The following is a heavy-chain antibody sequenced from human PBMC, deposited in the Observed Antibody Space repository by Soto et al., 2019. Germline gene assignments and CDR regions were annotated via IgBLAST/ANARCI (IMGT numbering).Heavy chain of an antibody. V-gene: IGHV1-69*12. Sequence: QVQLVQSGAEVKKPGSSVKVSCKASGGTFSSFAINWVRQAPGQGLEWMGGIIPIFGAADYAQKFQGRVTITADEHTSTAYMELSSLRSEDTAVYYWASPILPTPGYYYGMDVWGQGTTVTVSS. J-gene: IGHJ6*02. D-gene: IGHD2-21*01. CDR2: IIPIFGAA. CDR3: ASPILPTPGYYYGMDV. CDR1: GGTFSSFA.